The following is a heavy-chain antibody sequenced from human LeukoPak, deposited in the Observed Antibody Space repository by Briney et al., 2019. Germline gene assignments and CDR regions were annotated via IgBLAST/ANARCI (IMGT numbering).Heavy chain of an antibody. D-gene: IGHD3-10*01. J-gene: IGHJ6*02. CDR1: GFTFSSYS. CDR2: ISSSSSYI. Sequence: PGGSLRLSCAASGFTFSSYSMNWVRQAPGKGLEWVSSISSSSSYIYYADSVKGRFTISRDNAKNSLYLQMNSLRAEDTAVYYCAGPYDSGSYYLYYYYYGMDVWGQGTTVTVSS. V-gene: IGHV3-21*01. CDR3: AGPYDSGSYYLYYYYYGMDV.